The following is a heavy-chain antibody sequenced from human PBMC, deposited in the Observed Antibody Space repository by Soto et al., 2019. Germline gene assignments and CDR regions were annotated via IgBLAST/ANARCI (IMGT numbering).Heavy chain of an antibody. V-gene: IGHV1-69*06. D-gene: IGHD2-2*01. CDR1: GGTFSSYA. CDR2: IIPIFGTA. CDR3: ASPRADIVVVPAAQSYGMDV. J-gene: IGHJ6*02. Sequence: AASVKVSCKASGGTFSSYAISWVRQAPGQGLEWMGGIIPIFGTANYAQKFQGRVTITADKSTSTAYMELSSLRSEDTAVYYCASPRADIVVVPAAQSYGMDVWGQGTTVTVSS.